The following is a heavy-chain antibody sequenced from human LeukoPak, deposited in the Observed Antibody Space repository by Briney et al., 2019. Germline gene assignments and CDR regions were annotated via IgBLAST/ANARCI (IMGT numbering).Heavy chain of an antibody. CDR3: VRTGQYAEIEWH. Sequence: PSETLSLTCGVSGSSISGFYWSWLRQPPGKGLQWIGYIDQSGKPNYNPSLKSRVTISADTSKRHFSLELSAVTAADTALHYCVRTGQYAEIEWHWGRGTLVTVSS. CDR1: GSSISGFY. D-gene: IGHD3-3*01. V-gene: IGHV4-59*12. J-gene: IGHJ4*02. CDR2: IDQSGKP.